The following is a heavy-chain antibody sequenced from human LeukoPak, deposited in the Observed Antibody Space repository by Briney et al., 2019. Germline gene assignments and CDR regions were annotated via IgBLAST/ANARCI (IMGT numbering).Heavy chain of an antibody. CDR2: IRYDGNKK. V-gene: IGHV3-30*02. CDR3: MAYNWNVERDIDF. CDR1: GFTFSNYG. D-gene: IGHD1-1*01. J-gene: IGHJ4*02. Sequence: GGSLRLSCAAAGFTFSNYGMHWVRQAPAKGLEWVAFIRYDGNKKYHADSVKGRFTISRDNSKTTLFLQMNSLRAEDMAVYYRMAYNWNVERDIDFWGQGTLVTVSS.